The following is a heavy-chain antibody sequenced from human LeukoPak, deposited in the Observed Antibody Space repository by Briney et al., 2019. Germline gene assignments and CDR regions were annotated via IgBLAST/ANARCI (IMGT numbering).Heavy chain of an antibody. V-gene: IGHV3-30-3*01. Sequence: GGSLRLSCAASGFTFSSYAMHWVRQAPGKGLEWVAVISYDGSNKYYADSVKGRFTISRDNSKNTLYLQVNSLRAEDTAVYYCARDGDYYDSSGFCPFDYWGQGTLVTVSP. CDR2: ISYDGSNK. J-gene: IGHJ4*02. CDR1: GFTFSSYA. CDR3: ARDGDYYDSSGFCPFDY. D-gene: IGHD3-22*01.